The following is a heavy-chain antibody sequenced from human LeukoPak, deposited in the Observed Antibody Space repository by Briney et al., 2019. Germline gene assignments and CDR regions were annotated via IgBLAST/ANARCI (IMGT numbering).Heavy chain of an antibody. CDR1: GFTFSSYS. CDR3: ARYSSSWYGGIDY. D-gene: IGHD6-13*01. V-gene: IGHV3-48*01. CDR2: ISSSSSTI. Sequence: GGSLRLSCAASGFTFSSYSMNWVRQAPGKGLEWVSYISSSSSTIYYADSVKGRFTVSRDDAKNSLYLQMNSLRAEDRAVYYCARYSSSWYGGIDYWGQGTLVTVSS. J-gene: IGHJ4*02.